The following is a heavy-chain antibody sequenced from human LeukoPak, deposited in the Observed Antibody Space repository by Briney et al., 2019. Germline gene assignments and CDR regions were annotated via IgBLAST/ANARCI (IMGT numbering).Heavy chain of an antibody. J-gene: IGHJ4*02. D-gene: IGHD5-24*01. CDR2: ISGSGGST. Sequence: GGSLRLSGAASGITFSSYGMTWVRQAPGKGLEWVSSISGSGGSTYYADSVKGRFTISRDNSKNTLYLQMNSLRAEDTAVYYCANGGRVGYNWYYFDYWGQGTLVTVSS. V-gene: IGHV3-23*01. CDR3: ANGGRVGYNWYYFDY. CDR1: GITFSSYG.